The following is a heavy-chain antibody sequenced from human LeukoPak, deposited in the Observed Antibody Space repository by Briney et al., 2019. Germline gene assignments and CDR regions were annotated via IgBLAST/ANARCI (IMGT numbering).Heavy chain of an antibody. CDR1: GYTFTSYG. CDR3: ARATYYYDSSGYYGY. V-gene: IGHV1-18*01. CDR2: ISAYNGNT. D-gene: IGHD3-22*01. Sequence: GASVKVSCKASGYTFTSYGISWVRQAPGQGLEWTGWISAYNGNTNYAQKLQGRVTITADKSTSTAYMELSSLRSEDTAVYYCARATYYYDSSGYYGYWGQGTLVTVSS. J-gene: IGHJ4*02.